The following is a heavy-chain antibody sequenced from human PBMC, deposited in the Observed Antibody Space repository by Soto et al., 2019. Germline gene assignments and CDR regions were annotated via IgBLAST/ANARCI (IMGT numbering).Heavy chain of an antibody. J-gene: IGHJ4*02. CDR2: TSPYSGYT. D-gene: IGHD2-2*01. Sequence: ASVKVSCKGFGYSFMKYGISWVRQAPGQGLEWVGWTSPYSGYTHSAQKFHGRLTLTTDTAASTAYMELRILRSADTALYYCAREASVLIPAAQPSRFDSWGQGTLVTVSS. V-gene: IGHV1-18*01. CDR3: AREASVLIPAAQPSRFDS. CDR1: GYSFMKYG.